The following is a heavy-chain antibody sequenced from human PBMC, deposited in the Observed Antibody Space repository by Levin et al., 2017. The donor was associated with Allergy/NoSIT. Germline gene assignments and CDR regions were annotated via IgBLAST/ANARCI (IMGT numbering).Heavy chain of an antibody. CDR1: GFTFSSYA. D-gene: IGHD1-26*01. J-gene: IGHJ4*02. Sequence: PAASVKVSCAASGFTFSSYAMSWVRQAPGEGLEWVSAVSGDGGRTWYADSVRGRFTISRDNSKNTLCLHMSSLRAEDTAVYYCAKEGSGSYSENWGQGTLVTVSS. V-gene: IGHV3-23*01. CDR2: VSGDGGRT. CDR3: AKEGSGSYSEN.